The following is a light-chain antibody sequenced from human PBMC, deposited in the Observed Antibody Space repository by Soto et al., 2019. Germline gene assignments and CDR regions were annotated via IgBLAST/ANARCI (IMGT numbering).Light chain of an antibody. J-gene: IGKJ5*01. CDR3: QHYGSSPPVT. Sequence: EIVLTQSPGTLSLSPGERATLSCRASQSVSSSSLAWYQQKPGQAPRLLIYDTSSRATGIPDRFRGSGSGTEFTLTISGLEPEDFAVYFCQHYGSSPPVTFGQGTRLEIK. CDR1: QSVSSSS. CDR2: DTS. V-gene: IGKV3-20*01.